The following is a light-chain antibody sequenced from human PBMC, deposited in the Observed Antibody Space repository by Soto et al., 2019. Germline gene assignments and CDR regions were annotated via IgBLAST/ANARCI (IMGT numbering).Light chain of an antibody. J-gene: IGLJ3*02. CDR2: RNN. Sequence: QSVLTQPHSASGTPGQRVTISCSGSSSNIGSNYVYWYQQLPGTAPKLLIYRNNQRPSGVPDRFSGSKSGTSASLAISGLLSEDEADYYCAAWDDSLSGWVFGGGTKLTVL. CDR3: AAWDDSLSGWV. V-gene: IGLV1-47*01. CDR1: SSNIGSNY.